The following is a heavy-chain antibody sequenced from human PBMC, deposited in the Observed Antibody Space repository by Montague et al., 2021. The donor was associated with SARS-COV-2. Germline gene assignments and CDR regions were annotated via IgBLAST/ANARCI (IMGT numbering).Heavy chain of an antibody. CDR3: ARHSGDYTIFGVVIYYMDV. Sequence: SETLSLTCTVSGGSISSSSHYWGWIRQPPGKGLEWIGSIYYSGGTYYNPSLKSRVTISVDTSKNQFSLKLSSVTAADTAVFYCARHSGDYTIFGVVIYYMDVWGKGTTVTVSS. D-gene: IGHD3-3*01. CDR1: GGSISSSSHY. J-gene: IGHJ6*03. V-gene: IGHV4-39*01. CDR2: IYYSGGT.